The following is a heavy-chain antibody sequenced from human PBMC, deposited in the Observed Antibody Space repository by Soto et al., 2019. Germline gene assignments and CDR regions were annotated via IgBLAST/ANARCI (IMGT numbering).Heavy chain of an antibody. CDR1: GFTFSSYG. Sequence: GGSLRLSCAASGFTFSSYGMHWVRQAPGKGLEWVAVIWYDGSNKYYADSVKGRFTISRDNSKNMLYLQMNSLRAEDTAVYYCARGASMIVVNKYYYYGMDVWGQGTTVTVSS. D-gene: IGHD3-22*01. CDR2: IWYDGSNK. J-gene: IGHJ6*02. V-gene: IGHV3-33*01. CDR3: ARGASMIVVNKYYYYGMDV.